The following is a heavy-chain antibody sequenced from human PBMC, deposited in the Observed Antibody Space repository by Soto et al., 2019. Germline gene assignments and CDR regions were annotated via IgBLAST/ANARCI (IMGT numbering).Heavy chain of an antibody. CDR1: GYSFTDYY. CDR3: ARGRDRAVPSAIDTDGP. D-gene: IGHD3-10*01. Sequence: QVQLVQSGAEVKEPGASVRVSCKASGYSFTDYYIHWVRQAPGQGLEWMGWINPHNDDTTYAQKFQGRVTLTTDTSISTGYMEVSKLTYGDTAVYYCARGRDRAVPSAIDTDGPWGQGTLVTVSS. V-gene: IGHV1-2*02. J-gene: IGHJ5*02. CDR2: INPHNDDT.